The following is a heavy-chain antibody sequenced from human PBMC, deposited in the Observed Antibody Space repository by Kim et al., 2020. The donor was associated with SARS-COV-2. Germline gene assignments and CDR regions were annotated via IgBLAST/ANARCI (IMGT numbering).Heavy chain of an antibody. Sequence: GGSLRLSCAASGFTFSDYYMTWIRQTPGKGLEWISYISGNTIYTRYADSVKGRFTISRDNARKSLYLQMTSLRVEDTAVYYCAREALIGTAAGGLNDYWGQGTLVTVSA. CDR3: AREALIGTAAGGLNDY. CDR2: ISGNTIYT. CDR1: GFTFSDYY. V-gene: IGHV3-11*05. D-gene: IGHD6-13*01. J-gene: IGHJ4*02.